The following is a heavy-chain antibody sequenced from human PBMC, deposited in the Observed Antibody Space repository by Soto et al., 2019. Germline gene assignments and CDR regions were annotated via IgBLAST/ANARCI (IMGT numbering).Heavy chain of an antibody. J-gene: IGHJ5*02. D-gene: IGHD3-10*01. CDR2: IYPGDSDT. Sequence: PGESLKISCKTSGYTFTNYWIGWARQMPGKGLEWMGMIYPGDSDTRYSPSFQGQVTISADKSISTAYLQWSSLRASDTAMYYCSKSNTMGGGYNWFEPWGQGTLVTVSS. V-gene: IGHV5-51*01. CDR1: GYTFTNYW. CDR3: SKSNTMGGGYNWFEP.